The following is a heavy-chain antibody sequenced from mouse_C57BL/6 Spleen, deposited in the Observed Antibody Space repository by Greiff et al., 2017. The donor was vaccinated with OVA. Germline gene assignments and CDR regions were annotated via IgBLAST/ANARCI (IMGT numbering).Heavy chain of an antibody. V-gene: IGHV1-61*01. CDR2: IYPSDSET. CDR3: ARIIPSITTVVATGNYFDY. CDR1: GYTFTSYW. J-gene: IGHJ2*01. D-gene: IGHD1-1*01. Sequence: QVQLQQPGAELVRPGSSVKLSCKASGYTFTSYWMDWVKQRPGQGLEWIGNIYPSDSETHYNQKFKDKATLTVDKSSSTAYMQLSILTSEDSAVYYCARIIPSITTVVATGNYFDYWGQGTTLTVSS.